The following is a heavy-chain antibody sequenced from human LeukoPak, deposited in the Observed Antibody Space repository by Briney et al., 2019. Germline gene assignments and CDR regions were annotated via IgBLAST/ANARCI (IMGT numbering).Heavy chain of an antibody. CDR1: GFTFSSYA. D-gene: IGHD6-19*01. V-gene: IGHV3-64*01. CDR2: ISSNGGST. CDR3: ARDGRGWYLDY. Sequence: GGSLRLSCAASGFTFSSYAMHRVRQAPGKGLEYVSAISSNGGSTYYANSVKGRFTISRDNSKNTLYLQMGSLRAEDMAVYYCARDGRGWYLDYWGQGTLVTVSS. J-gene: IGHJ4*02.